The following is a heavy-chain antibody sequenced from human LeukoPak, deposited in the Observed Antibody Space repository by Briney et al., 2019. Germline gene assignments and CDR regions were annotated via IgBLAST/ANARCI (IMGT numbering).Heavy chain of an antibody. J-gene: IGHJ3*02. CDR3: ARSYYDFWSGYYVWRGKPDAFDI. V-gene: IGHV1-2*02. CDR1: GYTFTGYY. CDR2: INPNSGGT. Sequence: GASVTVSCTASGYTFTGYYMHWVRQAPGQGLEWMGWINPNSGGTNYAQKFQGRVTMTRDTSISTAYLELSRLRSDDTAVYYCARSYYDFWSGYYVWRGKPDAFDIWGQGTMVTVSS. D-gene: IGHD3-3*01.